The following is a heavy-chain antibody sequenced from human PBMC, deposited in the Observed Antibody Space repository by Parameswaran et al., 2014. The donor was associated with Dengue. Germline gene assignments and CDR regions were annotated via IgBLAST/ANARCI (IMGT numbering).Heavy chain of an antibody. CDR3: AAYCGGDCPLDY. V-gene: IGHV1-69*01. J-gene: IGHJ4*02. Sequence: WVRQAPGQGLEWMGGIIPIFGTANYAQKFRGRVTITADESTSTAYMELSSLRSEDTAVYYCAAYCGGDCPLDYWGQGTLVTVSS. D-gene: IGHD2-21*02. CDR2: IIPIFGTA.